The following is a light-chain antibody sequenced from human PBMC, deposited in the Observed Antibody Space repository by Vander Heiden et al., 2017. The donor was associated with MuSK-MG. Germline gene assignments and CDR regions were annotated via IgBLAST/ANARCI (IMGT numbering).Light chain of an antibody. J-gene: IGKJ1*01. CDR1: QSISNY. Sequence: DTQTTQSPSSLSASVGDRVTITCRASQSISNYLNWYQQKPGKAPKLLIYAASSLQTGVPSRFSGSGSGTVFTLTISRLQPEDFATNYCQQYYATRTFGQGTKVEIK. CDR3: QQYYATRT. V-gene: IGKV1-39*01. CDR2: AAS.